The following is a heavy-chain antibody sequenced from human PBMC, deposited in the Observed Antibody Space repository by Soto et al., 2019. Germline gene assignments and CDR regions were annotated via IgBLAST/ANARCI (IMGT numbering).Heavy chain of an antibody. CDR2: ITWNSRVL. D-gene: IGHD3-3*01. J-gene: IGHJ4*02. CDR3: AKGRYDFWSPYYFGS. Sequence: PGGCLRLSCVGTGWSFDGFAMHWVRPAPGKGLEWVSGITWNSRVLAYADSVKGRFTISRDNARNSLYLQMDSLRDEDTALYYCAKGRYDFWSPYYFGSWGQGTLVTVSS. V-gene: IGHV3-9*01. CDR1: GWSFDGFA.